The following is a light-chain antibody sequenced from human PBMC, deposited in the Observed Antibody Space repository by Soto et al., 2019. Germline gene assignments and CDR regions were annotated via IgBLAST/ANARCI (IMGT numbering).Light chain of an antibody. CDR2: KTS. Sequence: DIPMTQSPSTLSASVGDRVTITCRASQSISTWLAWYQQKPGKAPKLLIYKTSSLESGVPSRFSGSGSGTEFTLTISSLQPDDFATYYCQQYDIYSWTFGQGTQVEIK. V-gene: IGKV1-5*03. CDR1: QSISTW. J-gene: IGKJ1*01. CDR3: QQYDIYSWT.